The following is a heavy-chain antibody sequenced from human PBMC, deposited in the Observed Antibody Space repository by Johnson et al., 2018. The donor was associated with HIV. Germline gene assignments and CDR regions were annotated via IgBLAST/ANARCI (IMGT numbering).Heavy chain of an antibody. J-gene: IGHJ3*02. Sequence: QVQLVESGGGVVQPGRSLRLSCAASGFTFSSYAMHWVRQAPGKGLDWVAVISYDGSNKYYADSVRGRFTISRDNSKNTLYLQMNSMRAEGTAVYYCARDRGYYDSSGGDAFDIWGQGTTVTISS. V-gene: IGHV3-30*04. CDR1: GFTFSSYA. D-gene: IGHD3-22*01. CDR3: ARDRGYYDSSGGDAFDI. CDR2: ISYDGSNK.